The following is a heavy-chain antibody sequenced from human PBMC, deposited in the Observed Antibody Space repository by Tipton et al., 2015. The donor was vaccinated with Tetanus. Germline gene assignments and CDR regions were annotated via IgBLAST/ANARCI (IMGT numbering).Heavy chain of an antibody. CDR1: GFTFDDYA. CDR3: AKDIAPDYYDSSGYYYYYYGMDV. CDR2: ISWNSGSI. Sequence: SLRLSCAASGFTFDDYAMHWVRQAPGKGLEWVSGISWNSGSIGYADPVKGRFTISRDNAKNSLYLQMNSLRAEDTALYYCAKDIAPDYYDSSGYYYYYYGMDVWGQGTTVTVSS. D-gene: IGHD3-22*01. V-gene: IGHV3-9*01. J-gene: IGHJ6*02.